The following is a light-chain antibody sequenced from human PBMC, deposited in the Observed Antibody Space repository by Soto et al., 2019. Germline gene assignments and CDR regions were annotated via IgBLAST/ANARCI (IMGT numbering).Light chain of an antibody. CDR2: EES. CDR1: KKINNR. Sequence: IHLTQSPSTLSASVSDIVTITCRASKKINNRLAWYQQKKAKDPNLLIYEESNIESGVPSRFGGSRSGTEFTLTISSMQPEDFATYYCQQYNTYSWTFGQGTKVDIK. V-gene: IGKV1-5*03. J-gene: IGKJ1*01. CDR3: QQYNTYSWT.